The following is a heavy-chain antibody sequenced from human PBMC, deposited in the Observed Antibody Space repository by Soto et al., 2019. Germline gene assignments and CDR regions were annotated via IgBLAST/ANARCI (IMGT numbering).Heavy chain of an antibody. J-gene: IGHJ4*02. CDR1: GFTFSSYA. CDR3: AKLQGPTKRITMIGVVNGPCDL. Sequence: GSLRLSCAASGFTFSSYAMTWVRQAPGKGLQCVSHIDGGGSTTYYADSVKGRFTTSRDNSKNTLYLQMNSLRAEDTAVYYCAKLQGPTKRITMIGVVNGPCDLWGQGTLVTVSS. CDR2: IDGGGSTT. V-gene: IGHV3-23*01. D-gene: IGHD3-22*01.